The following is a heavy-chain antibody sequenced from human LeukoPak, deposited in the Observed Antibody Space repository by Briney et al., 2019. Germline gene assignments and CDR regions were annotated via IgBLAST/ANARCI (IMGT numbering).Heavy chain of an antibody. J-gene: IGHJ5*02. D-gene: IGHD2-2*01. CDR2: IYTSVST. CDR1: GGSISSYY. Sequence: SETLSLTCTVSGGSISSYYWSWIRQPPGKGLEWIGRIYTSVSTNYNPSLKSRVTISVDTSKNQFSLKLSSVTAADTAVYYCARVLSSISLNWFDPWGQGTLVTVSS. V-gene: IGHV4-4*07. CDR3: ARVLSSISLNWFDP.